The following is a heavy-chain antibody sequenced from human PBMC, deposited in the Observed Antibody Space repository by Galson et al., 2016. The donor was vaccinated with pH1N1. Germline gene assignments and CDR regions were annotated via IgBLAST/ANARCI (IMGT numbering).Heavy chain of an antibody. J-gene: IGHJ4*02. Sequence: SVKVSCKASGYTFSSYGISWVRQAPGKGLEWMGWISGYNGNTKYEQKIQGRVSMTIDTSTSTVYMELRSPRSDDTALYYYARMSGSSRYLDYWGQGTLVTISS. D-gene: IGHD1-26*01. CDR3: ARMSGSSRYLDY. V-gene: IGHV1-18*01. CDR2: ISGYNGNT. CDR1: GYTFSSYG.